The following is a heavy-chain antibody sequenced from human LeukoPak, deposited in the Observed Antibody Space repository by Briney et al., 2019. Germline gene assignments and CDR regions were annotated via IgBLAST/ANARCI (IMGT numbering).Heavy chain of an antibody. CDR2: IYHSGST. J-gene: IGHJ6*04. V-gene: IGHV4-38-2*02. CDR1: GYSISSGYY. Sequence: SETLSLTCTVSGYSISSGYYWGWIRQPPGKGLEWIGSIYHSGSTYYNPSLKSRVTISVDTSKNQFSLKLSSVTAADTAVYYCARVPIRATMDVWGKGTTVTVSS. D-gene: IGHD3-9*01. CDR3: ARVPIRATMDV.